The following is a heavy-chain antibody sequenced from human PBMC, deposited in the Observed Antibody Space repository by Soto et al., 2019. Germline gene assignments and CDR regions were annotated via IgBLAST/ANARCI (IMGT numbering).Heavy chain of an antibody. V-gene: IGHV1-69*02. Sequence: SVKVSCKASGGTFSSYTISWVRQAPGQGLEWMGRIIPILGIANYAQKLQGRVTITTDKSTNTAYMELRSLRSDDTAVYYCARAPKYITTIIGYFDHWGPGTLVTV. J-gene: IGHJ4*02. D-gene: IGHD3-22*01. CDR1: GGTFSSYT. CDR3: ARAPKYITTIIGYFDH. CDR2: IIPILGIA.